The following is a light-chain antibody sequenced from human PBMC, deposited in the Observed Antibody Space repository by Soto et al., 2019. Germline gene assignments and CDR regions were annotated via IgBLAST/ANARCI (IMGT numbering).Light chain of an antibody. J-gene: IGKJ1*01. CDR3: LQDYGDSWT. Sequence: QMTQSLSSLSASVGEKIIITCRASRDVGSDVSWYQQKPGQAPKLLVSAASNLYTGVPSRFSGSRSGTEFTLTISSLQPEDFASYYCLQDYGDSWTFGPGTKVDI. CDR1: RDVGSD. V-gene: IGKV1-6*01. CDR2: AAS.